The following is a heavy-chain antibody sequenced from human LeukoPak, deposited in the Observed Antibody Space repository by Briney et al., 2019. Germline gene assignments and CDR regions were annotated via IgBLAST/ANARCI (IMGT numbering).Heavy chain of an antibody. CDR2: ISWNSGSI. CDR3: AASPGVITSRFDY. J-gene: IGHJ4*02. CDR1: GFTFDDYA. Sequence: GGSLRLSCAASGFTFDDYAMHWVRQAPGKGLEGVSGISWNSGSIGYADSVKGRFTISRDNAKNSLYLQMNSLRAEDTALYYCAASPGVITSRFDYWGQGTLVTPSA. D-gene: IGHD3-22*01. V-gene: IGHV3-9*01.